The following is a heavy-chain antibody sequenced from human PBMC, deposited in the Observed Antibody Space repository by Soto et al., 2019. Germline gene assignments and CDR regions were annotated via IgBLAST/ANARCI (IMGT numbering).Heavy chain of an antibody. CDR2: IIPIFGTA. CDR3: ARDSKAYSSGWDLDY. CDR1: GGTFSSYA. J-gene: IGHJ4*02. Sequence: SVKVSCKASGGTFSSYAISWVRQAPGQGLEWMGWIIPIFGTANYAQKFQGRVTITADESTSTAYMVLSSLRSEDTAVYYCARDSKAYSSGWDLDYWGQGTLVTVSS. D-gene: IGHD6-19*01. V-gene: IGHV1-69*13.